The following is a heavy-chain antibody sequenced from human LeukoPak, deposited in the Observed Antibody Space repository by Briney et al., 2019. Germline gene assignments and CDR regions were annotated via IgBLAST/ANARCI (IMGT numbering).Heavy chain of an antibody. J-gene: IGHJ4*02. CDR2: INDSGSV. CDR1: GGSFSGYY. CDR3: ARRLVDSGASQVSDD. D-gene: IGHD2-15*01. V-gene: IGHV4-34*01. Sequence: PSETLSLTCAVYGGSFSGYYWSWIRQPPGKGLEWIGEINDSGSVNCNPSLKNRVTLSVDTSKNQFSLRLSSVAAADTAVYYCARRLVDSGASQVSDDWGQGTLVIVSS.